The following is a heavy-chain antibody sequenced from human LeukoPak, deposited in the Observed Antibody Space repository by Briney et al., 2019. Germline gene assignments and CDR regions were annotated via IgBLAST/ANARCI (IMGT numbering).Heavy chain of an antibody. Sequence: SETLSLTCAVSGGSISSSNWWSWVRQPPGKGLEWIGEIYHSGSTNYNPSLKSRATISVDKSKNQFSLKLSSVTAADTAVYYCARGTRGRLPAGPFDYWGQGTLVTVSS. CDR2: IYHSGST. J-gene: IGHJ4*02. V-gene: IGHV4-4*02. CDR1: GGSISSSNW. CDR3: ARGTRGRLPAGPFDY. D-gene: IGHD1-1*01.